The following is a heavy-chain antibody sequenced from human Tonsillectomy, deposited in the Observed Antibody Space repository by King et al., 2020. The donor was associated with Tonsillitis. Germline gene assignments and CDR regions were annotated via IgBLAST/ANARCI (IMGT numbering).Heavy chain of an antibody. V-gene: IGHV3-30*02. CDR2: IWYDGSYK. Sequence: VQLVESGGGVVQPGGSLRLSCAASGFIFSSYGMHWVRQAPGKGLEWVAFIWYDGSYKDYADSVKGRFTISRDNAKSTVYLQMNSLRAEDTAVYYCAKEPRGGGVELNYFDYWGQGNLVTVSS. J-gene: IGHJ4*02. CDR3: AKEPRGGGVELNYFDY. D-gene: IGHD3-16*01. CDR1: GFIFSSYG.